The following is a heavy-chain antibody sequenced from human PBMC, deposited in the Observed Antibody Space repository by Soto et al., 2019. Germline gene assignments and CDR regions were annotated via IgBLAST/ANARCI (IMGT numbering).Heavy chain of an antibody. CDR1: GGTFSSYA. CDR3: ARAGYYYDSSGSFDY. V-gene: IGHV1-69*13. D-gene: IGHD3-22*01. J-gene: IGHJ4*02. CDR2: IIPIFGTA. Sequence: GASVKVSCKASGGTFSSYAISWVRQAPGQGLEWMGGIIPIFGTANYAQKFQGRVTITADESTSTAYMELSSLRSEDTAVYYCARAGYYYDSSGSFDYWGQGTLVTVSS.